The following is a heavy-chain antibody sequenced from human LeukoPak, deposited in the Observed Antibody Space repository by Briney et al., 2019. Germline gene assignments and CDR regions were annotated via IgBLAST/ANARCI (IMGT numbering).Heavy chain of an antibody. Sequence: GESLKISCQGSGYSFTSYWIGWVRQMPGKGLEWMGIIYPGDSDSRYSPSFQGQVTISADKSISTAYLQWSSLKASETAMYYCVRQRATVATGVWFDPWGQGTLVTVSS. V-gene: IGHV5-51*01. CDR3: VRQRATVATGVWFDP. CDR1: GYSFTSYW. J-gene: IGHJ5*02. CDR2: IYPGDSDS. D-gene: IGHD4-11*01.